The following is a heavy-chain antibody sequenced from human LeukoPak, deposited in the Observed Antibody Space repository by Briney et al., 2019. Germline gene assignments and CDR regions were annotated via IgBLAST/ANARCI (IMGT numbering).Heavy chain of an antibody. CDR3: GRVKEASAFDI. CDR1: GGTVRRFG. CDR2: IIPIFGTT. D-gene: IGHD5-12*01. V-gene: IGHV1-69*01. J-gene: IGHJ3*02. Sequence: VKVSCKASGGTVRRFGISWVRQAPGQGLEWMGGIIPIFGTTSYVQKFQGRVTINADESTSTAYMELGSLRAEDTAVYYCGRVKEASAFDIWGQGTMVTVSS.